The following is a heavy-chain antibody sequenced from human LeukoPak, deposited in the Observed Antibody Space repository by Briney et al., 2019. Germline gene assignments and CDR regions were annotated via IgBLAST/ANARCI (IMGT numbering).Heavy chain of an antibody. V-gene: IGHV3-15*01. CDR2: IKSKTDGGTT. CDR3: TTGIVVVPAVAFDY. Sequence: GGSLRLSCAASGFTFSNAWMSWVRQAPGKGLEWVGRIKSKTDGGTTDYAAPVRGRFTISRDDSKNTLYLQMNSLKTEDTAVYYCTTGIVVVPAVAFDYWGRGTLVTVSS. D-gene: IGHD2-2*01. CDR1: GFTFSNAW. J-gene: IGHJ4*02.